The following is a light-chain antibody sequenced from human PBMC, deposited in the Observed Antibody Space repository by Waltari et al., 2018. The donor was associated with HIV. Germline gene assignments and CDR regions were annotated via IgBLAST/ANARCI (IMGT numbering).Light chain of an antibody. CDR3: CSYAGSSTSV. V-gene: IGLV2-23*02. Sequence: QSALAQPASVSGSPGQSITISCTGTSSDVGSYNLVSWYQQHPGNAPKLVIYEVTKRPSGVSNRFSGSKSGNTASLTISGLQAEDEADYYCCSYAGSSTSVFGGGTKLTVL. CDR2: EVT. CDR1: SSDVGSYNL. J-gene: IGLJ3*02.